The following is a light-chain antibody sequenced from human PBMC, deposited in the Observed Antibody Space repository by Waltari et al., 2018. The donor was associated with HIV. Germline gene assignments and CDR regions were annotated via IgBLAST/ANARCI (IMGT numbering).Light chain of an antibody. V-gene: IGKV1-39*01. CDR2: AAS. J-gene: IGKJ2*01. CDR1: QSISSY. Sequence: DIQMTQSPSSLSASVGDRYTITCRASQSISSYLNWYQQKPVKAPKLLIYAASSLQSGVPSRFSGSGSGTDFTLTISSLQPEDFATYYCQQSYSTPYTFGQGTKLEIK. CDR3: QQSYSTPYT.